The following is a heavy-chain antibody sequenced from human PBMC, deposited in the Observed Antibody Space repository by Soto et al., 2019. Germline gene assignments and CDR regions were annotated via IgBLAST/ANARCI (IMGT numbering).Heavy chain of an antibody. V-gene: IGHV1-3*01. CDR3: AREAAALGNDY. CDR1: GYTFSSYA. Sequence: GASVKVSCKASGYTFSSYAMHWVRQAPGQRLEWMGWINAGNGNTKYSQKFQGRVTITRDTSASTAYMELSSLRSEDTAVYYCAREAAALGNDYWGQGTLVTVSS. CDR2: INAGNGNT. D-gene: IGHD2-2*01. J-gene: IGHJ4*02.